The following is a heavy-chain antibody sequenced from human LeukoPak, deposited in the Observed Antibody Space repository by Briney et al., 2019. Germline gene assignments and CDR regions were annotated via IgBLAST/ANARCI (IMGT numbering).Heavy chain of an antibody. J-gene: IGHJ4*02. CDR3: ARDSTYYYASGSSGPHYFDY. Sequence: GGSLRLSCAASGFTFSTYAMHWVRQAPGKGLEWVAVISYDGSNTYYADSVKGRFTISRDNSTNTLYLQLNSLRAEDTAVYYCARDSTYYYASGSSGPHYFDYWGQGTLVTVSS. CDR1: GFTFSTYA. V-gene: IGHV3-30*01. D-gene: IGHD3-10*01. CDR2: ISYDGSNT.